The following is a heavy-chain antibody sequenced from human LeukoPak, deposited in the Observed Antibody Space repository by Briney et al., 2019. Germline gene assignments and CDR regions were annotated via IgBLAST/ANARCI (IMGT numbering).Heavy chain of an antibody. V-gene: IGHV4-39*07. CDR1: GGSISSSSYY. CDR2: INHSGST. D-gene: IGHD3-10*01. Sequence: SETLSLTCTVSGGSISSSSYYWSWIRQPPGKGLEWIGEINHSGSTNYNPSLKSRVTISVDTSKNQFSLKLSSVTAADTAVYYCARGRRLLWFGGSFDYWGQGTLVTVSS. J-gene: IGHJ4*02. CDR3: ARGRRLLWFGGSFDY.